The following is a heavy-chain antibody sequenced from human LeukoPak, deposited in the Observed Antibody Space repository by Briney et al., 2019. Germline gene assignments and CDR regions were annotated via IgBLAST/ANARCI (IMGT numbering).Heavy chain of an antibody. D-gene: IGHD3-22*01. CDR3: ARDQEHTTYYYDHSAYYSD. V-gene: IGHV1-2*02. CDR2: INPNSGGT. Sequence: ASVKVSCKASGYTFTGYFMHWVRQAPGQGLEWMGWINPNSGGTNSAQKFQGRVTMTRDTSINTAYMELSRLRSDDTAVYFCARDQEHTTYYYDHSAYYSDWGQGTLVTVSS. CDR1: GYTFTGYF. J-gene: IGHJ4*02.